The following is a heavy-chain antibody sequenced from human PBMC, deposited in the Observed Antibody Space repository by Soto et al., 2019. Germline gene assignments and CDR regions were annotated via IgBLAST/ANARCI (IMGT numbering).Heavy chain of an antibody. D-gene: IGHD6-13*01. V-gene: IGHV1-18*04. CDR3: ARDRPTVAAAGTDWFDP. J-gene: IGHJ5*02. Sequence: ASVKVSFKASGYTFTSYGISWVRQAPGQGLEWMGWISAYNGNTNYAQKLQGRVTMTTDTSTSTAYMELRSLRSDDTAVYYCARDRPTVAAAGTDWFDPWGQGTLVTVSS. CDR2: ISAYNGNT. CDR1: GYTFTSYG.